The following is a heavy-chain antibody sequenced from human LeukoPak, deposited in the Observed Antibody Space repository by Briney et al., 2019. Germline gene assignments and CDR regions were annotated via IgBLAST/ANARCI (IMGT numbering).Heavy chain of an antibody. J-gene: IGHJ4*02. CDR1: GFTFSSSG. CDR3: AKEIHSSSWYILDY. CDR2: KSDDGSNN. D-gene: IGHD6-13*01. V-gene: IGHV3-30*18. Sequence: GGSLRLSCAASGFTFSSSGMHWVRHAPGKGLGWVAVKSDDGSNNTYAVSVKGRFTISRVNTKSTLYLQMNSLRAEDTAVYYCAKEIHSSSWYILDYWGQGTLVTVSS.